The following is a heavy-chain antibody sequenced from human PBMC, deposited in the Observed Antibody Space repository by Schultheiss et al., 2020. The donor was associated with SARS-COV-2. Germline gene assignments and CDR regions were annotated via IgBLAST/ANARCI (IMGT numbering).Heavy chain of an antibody. J-gene: IGHJ6*02. D-gene: IGHD1-26*01. CDR2: IKSDGSIT. V-gene: IGHV3-74*03. CDR3: ARGAATHLRGGMDV. CDR1: GFTFSSYW. Sequence: GGSLRLSCAASGFTFSSYWMHWVRQPPGKGLVWVARIKSDGSITEYADSVKGRFTISRDNAKKTLYLQMNSLRAEDTAVYYCARGAATHLRGGMDVWGQGTTVTVSS.